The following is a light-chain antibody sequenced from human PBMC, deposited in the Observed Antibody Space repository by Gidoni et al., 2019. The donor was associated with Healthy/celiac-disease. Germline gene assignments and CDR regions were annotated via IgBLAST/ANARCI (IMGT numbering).Light chain of an antibody. Sequence: DIQMTQSPSTLSASVGDRVTITCRASQSSSSWLAWYQQKPGNAPKLLIYKASSLESGVPSRFSGSGSGTAFTLTISSLQPDAFATYYYQRYHRGWTFXXXTKVEIK. J-gene: IGKJ1*01. CDR2: KAS. CDR1: QSSSSW. V-gene: IGKV1-5*03. CDR3: QRYHRGWT.